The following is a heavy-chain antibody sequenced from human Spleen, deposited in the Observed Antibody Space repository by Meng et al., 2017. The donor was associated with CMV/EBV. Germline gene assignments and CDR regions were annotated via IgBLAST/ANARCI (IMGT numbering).Heavy chain of an antibody. V-gene: IGHV3-30*04. D-gene: IGHD3-10*01. CDR2: ISYDGSNI. Sequence: SWAASGFSFRSYRMHWVRQAPGKGLEWVAVISYDGSNIYSADSVKGRFTISRDNSKNMLYLQMNSLRVEDTALYYCARAPGHYQPLEDWGQGTLVTVSS. CDR3: ARAPGHYQPLED. CDR1: GFSFRSYR. J-gene: IGHJ4*02.